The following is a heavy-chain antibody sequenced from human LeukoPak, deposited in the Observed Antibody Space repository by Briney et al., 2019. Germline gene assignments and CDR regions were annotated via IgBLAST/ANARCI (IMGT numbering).Heavy chain of an antibody. Sequence: PSQTLSLTCTVSGGSISSGDYYWSWIRQPPGKGLEWIGYIYYSGSTYYNPSLKSRVTISVDTSKNQFSLKLSSVTAADTAVYYCARAKEVVVAAGQYYFDYWGQGTLVTVSS. D-gene: IGHD2-15*01. CDR2: IYYSGST. J-gene: IGHJ4*02. CDR1: GGSISSGDYY. CDR3: ARAKEVVVAAGQYYFDY. V-gene: IGHV4-30-4*01.